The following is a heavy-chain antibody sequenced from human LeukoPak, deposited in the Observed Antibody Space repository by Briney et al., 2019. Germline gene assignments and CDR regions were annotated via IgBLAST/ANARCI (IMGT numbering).Heavy chain of an antibody. CDR1: GFTVISKY. CDR3: PSDLTSYDYVWVY. D-gene: IGHD3-16*01. V-gene: IGHV3-66*01. CDR2: IYRDGST. Sequence: GGSLRLSCAAAGFTVISKYMSWVRQAPGKGGEWVSLIYRDGSTYYSDSGKGRSTISRKTSKNTIFFKRNNIEAEDTAVYKCPSDLTSYDYVWVYWGQGTLVTVSS. J-gene: IGHJ4*02.